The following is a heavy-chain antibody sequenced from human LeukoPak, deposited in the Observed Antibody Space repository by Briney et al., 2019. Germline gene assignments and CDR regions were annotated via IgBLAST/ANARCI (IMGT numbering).Heavy chain of an antibody. Sequence: GGSLRLSCAASGFTFSSYGMHWVRQAPGKGLEWVAVVSYDGSNKYYTDSMKGRFTISRDNPKNTLYLQMNSLRTEDTAIYYCAQEDYDGSGSYLGGWGQGTLVTVPS. V-gene: IGHV3-30*18. CDR1: GFTFSSYG. D-gene: IGHD3-10*01. J-gene: IGHJ4*02. CDR2: VSYDGSNK. CDR3: AQEDYDGSGSYLGG.